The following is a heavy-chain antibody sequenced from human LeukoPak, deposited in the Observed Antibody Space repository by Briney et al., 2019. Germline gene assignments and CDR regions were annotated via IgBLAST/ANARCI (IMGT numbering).Heavy chain of an antibody. CDR1: GFTVSRNY. Sequence: PGGSLRLSCAASGFTVSRNYMSWVRQAPGKGLEWVSVIYSGGSTYYADSVKGRFTISRDNAKNSLYLQMNNLRADDTAVYYCARDMEPDAFDFWGQGTMVTVSS. CDR2: IYSGGST. J-gene: IGHJ3*01. D-gene: IGHD1-1*01. V-gene: IGHV3-53*01. CDR3: ARDMEPDAFDF.